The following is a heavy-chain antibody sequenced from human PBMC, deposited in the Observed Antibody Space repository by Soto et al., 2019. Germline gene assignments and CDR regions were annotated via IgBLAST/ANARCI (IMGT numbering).Heavy chain of an antibody. V-gene: IGHV1-58*02. CDR3: AAEVVMVRGVIINFYYGMDV. D-gene: IGHD3-10*01. CDR2: IVVGSGNT. J-gene: IGHJ6*02. Sequence: GASVKVSCKASGFTFTSSFMQWVRQARGQCLEWIGWIVVGSGNTNYAQKFQERVTITRDMSTSTAYMELSSLRSEDTAVYYCAAEVVMVRGVIINFYYGMDVWGQGTTVTVSS. CDR1: GFTFTSSF.